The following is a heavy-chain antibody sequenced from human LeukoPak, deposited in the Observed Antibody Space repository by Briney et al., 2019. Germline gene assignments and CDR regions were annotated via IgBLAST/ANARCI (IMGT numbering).Heavy chain of an antibody. CDR3: ARGASGYYDSSEDY. CDR1: GYSISSGYY. V-gene: IGHV4-38-2*01. D-gene: IGHD3-22*01. J-gene: IGHJ4*02. CDR2: IYHSGCT. Sequence: PSETVSLTCAVSGYSISSGYYWGWIRQPPGKGLEWIGSIYHSGCTYYNPSLKSRVTISVDASKNQFSLKLSSVTAADTAVYYCARGASGYYDSSEDYWGQGTLVTVSS.